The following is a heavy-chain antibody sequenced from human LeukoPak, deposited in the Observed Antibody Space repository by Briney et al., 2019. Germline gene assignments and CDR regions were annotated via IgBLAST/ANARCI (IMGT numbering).Heavy chain of an antibody. CDR2: IWYDGSNK. CDR1: VFTFSSYS. Sequence: PRRSVRLSCAASVFTFSSYSIHWVRHAPCKGLEWVVAIWYDGSNKYYADSVKGRFTISRDNSKNTLYLQMNSLRAEDTAVYYCARELEYYDSSGYYDYWGQGTLVTVSS. V-gene: IGHV3-33*08. J-gene: IGHJ4*02. CDR3: ARELEYYDSSGYYDY. D-gene: IGHD3-22*01.